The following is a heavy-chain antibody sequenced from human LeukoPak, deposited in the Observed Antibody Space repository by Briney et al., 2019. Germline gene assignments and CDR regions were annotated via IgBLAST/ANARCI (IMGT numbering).Heavy chain of an antibody. CDR3: ARDYGYSSGWYYY. Sequence: SSETLSLTCTVSGYSISSGYYWGWIRQPPGKGLEWIGSIYHSGSTYYNPSLKSRVTISVDTSKNQFSLKLSSVTAADTAVYYCARDYGYSSGWYYYWGQGTLVTVSS. J-gene: IGHJ4*02. CDR2: IYHSGST. CDR1: GYSISSGYY. D-gene: IGHD6-19*01. V-gene: IGHV4-38-2*02.